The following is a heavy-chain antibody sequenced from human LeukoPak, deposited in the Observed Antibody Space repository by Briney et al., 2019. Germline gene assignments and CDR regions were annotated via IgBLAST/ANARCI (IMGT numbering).Heavy chain of an antibody. CDR3: AKGYCTGTSCYTGLDY. CDR1: GFTFDDYG. D-gene: IGHD2-2*02. V-gene: IGHV3-20*03. CDR2: INWNGGST. J-gene: IGHJ4*02. Sequence: GGSLRLSSAASGFTFDDYGMSWVRQAPGKGLEWVSGINWNGGSTGYADSVKGRFTISRDNAKSSLYLQMNSLSAEDTALYFCAKGYCTGTSCYTGLDYWGQGTLVTVSS.